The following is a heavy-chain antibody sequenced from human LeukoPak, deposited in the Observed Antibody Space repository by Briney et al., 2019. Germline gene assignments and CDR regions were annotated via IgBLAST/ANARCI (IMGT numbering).Heavy chain of an antibody. D-gene: IGHD1-14*01. Sequence: PGGSLRLSCAASGFTFSGHWMSWVRQAAGKGLEWVANINQGGSDKYYVDSVKGRFPISRDNANNLLSLQMNSLRGEDTAVYYCTRDRSRAEDDWGQGTLVTVSS. V-gene: IGHV3-7*01. CDR1: GFTFSGHW. J-gene: IGHJ4*02. CDR2: INQGGSDK. CDR3: TRDRSRAEDD.